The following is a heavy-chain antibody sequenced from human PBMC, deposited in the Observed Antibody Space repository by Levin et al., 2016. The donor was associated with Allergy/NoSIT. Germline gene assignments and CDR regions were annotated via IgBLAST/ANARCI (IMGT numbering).Heavy chain of an antibody. Sequence: PGKGLEWTGYIYNSGSIYYNPSLKSRITISVDTSKNQFSLKLSSVTAADSAVYYCARGGGFVDTGLVPPVLLNYYGMDVWGQGTTVTVSS. V-gene: IGHV4-31*02. J-gene: IGHJ6*02. CDR2: IYNSGSI. D-gene: IGHD5-18*01. CDR3: ARGGGFVDTGLVPPVLLNYYGMDV.